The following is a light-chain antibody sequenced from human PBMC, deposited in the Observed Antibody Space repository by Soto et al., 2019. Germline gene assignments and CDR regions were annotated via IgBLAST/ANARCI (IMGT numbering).Light chain of an antibody. J-gene: IGLJ2*01. Sequence: QSVLTQPPSASGTPGQRVTISCSGSSSDIGSNSVHWYQQLPGTAPKLLIYRSNERPSGVPDRFSGSKSGTSASLTISGLRSEDEADYYCASWDDSLSGVVSGGGTKLTVL. CDR3: ASWDDSLSGVV. CDR2: RSN. V-gene: IGLV1-47*01. CDR1: SSDIGSNS.